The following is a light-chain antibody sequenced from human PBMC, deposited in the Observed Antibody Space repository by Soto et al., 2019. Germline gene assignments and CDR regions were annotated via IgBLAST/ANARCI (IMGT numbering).Light chain of an antibody. CDR1: QRVSNNH. CDR3: QQYGGSPLT. V-gene: IGKV3-20*01. CDR2: GAS. Sequence: EIVLTQSPGTLSLSPGERATLSCRARQRVSNNHLAWYQHKPGQAPRLLIYGASSRATGIPDRFSGSGSGTDFTLTISRLEPEDVAVYYCQQYGGSPLTFGGGTKVEIK. J-gene: IGKJ4*01.